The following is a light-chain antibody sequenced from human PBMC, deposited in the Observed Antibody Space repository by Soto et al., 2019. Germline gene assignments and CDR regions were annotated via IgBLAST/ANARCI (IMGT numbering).Light chain of an antibody. CDR3: QQYGSSPPT. Sequence: ELVLTQSPGTLSLSAGDRATLSCRASQSVSSSYLAWYQQKPGQAPRILIYGASSRATGIPDRFSGSGSGTDLNLTISRLEPEDFAVYYCQQYGSSPPTFGQGTKVDIK. J-gene: IGKJ1*01. CDR1: QSVSSSY. V-gene: IGKV3-20*01. CDR2: GAS.